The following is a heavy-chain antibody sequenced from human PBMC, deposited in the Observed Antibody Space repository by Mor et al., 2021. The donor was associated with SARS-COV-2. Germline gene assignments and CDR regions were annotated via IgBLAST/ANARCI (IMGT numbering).Heavy chain of an antibody. D-gene: IGHD2-15*01. J-gene: IGHJ4*02. Sequence: SRVTKSVDRSKNQFSLKLSSVTAADTAVYYCARVGRGTLFDYWGQGTLVTVSS. CDR3: ARVGRGTLFDY. V-gene: IGHV4-30-2*01.